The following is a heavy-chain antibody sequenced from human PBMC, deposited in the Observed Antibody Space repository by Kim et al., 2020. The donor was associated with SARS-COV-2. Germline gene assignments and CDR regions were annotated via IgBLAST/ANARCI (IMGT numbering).Heavy chain of an antibody. D-gene: IGHD6-13*01. Sequence: TTYNPTPKSRVPISIDTSKNQFSLKVTSIPAADTAVYYCARGQVAAAWPLWGQGTLVTVSS. CDR3: ARGQVAAAWPL. V-gene: IGHV4-34*01. CDR2: T. J-gene: IGHJ4*02.